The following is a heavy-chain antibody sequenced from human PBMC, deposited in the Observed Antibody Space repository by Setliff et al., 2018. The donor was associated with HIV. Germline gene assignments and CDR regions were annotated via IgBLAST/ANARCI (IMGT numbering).Heavy chain of an antibody. D-gene: IGHD2-8*01. CDR1: GYNFTSHD. CDR3: AREGRYCTNGVCYSDWYFDL. J-gene: IGHJ2*01. Sequence: SVKVSCKASGYNFTSHDINWVRQAPGQGLEWMGGIIPIFGTTHYAQKFQGRVTVTADESTSTAYMQLSSLRSDDTAVYYCAREGRYCTNGVCYSDWYFDLWGRGTLVTVSS. CDR2: IIPIFGTT. V-gene: IGHV1-69*13.